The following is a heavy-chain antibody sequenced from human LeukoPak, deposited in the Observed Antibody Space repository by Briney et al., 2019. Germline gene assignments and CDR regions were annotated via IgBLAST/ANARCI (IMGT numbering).Heavy chain of an antibody. CDR2: INSDRSST. V-gene: IGHV3-74*01. CDR3: ARVSLLDDGGLGDY. D-gene: IGHD4-23*01. CDR1: GFTFSSYW. Sequence: PGGSLRLSCAASGFTFSSYWMHWVRQAPGKGLVWVSRINSDRSSTSYADSVKGRFTISRDNAKNSLYLQLNSLRAEDTAVYYCARVSLLDDGGLGDYWGQGTLDTASS. J-gene: IGHJ4*02.